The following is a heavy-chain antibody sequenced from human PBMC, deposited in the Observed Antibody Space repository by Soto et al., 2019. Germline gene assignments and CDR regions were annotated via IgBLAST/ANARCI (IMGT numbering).Heavy chain of an antibody. D-gene: IGHD5-18*01. Sequence: QITLKESGPTLVKPTQTLTLTCTFSGFSLSTSGVGVGWIRQPPGKALEWLALIYWDDDKRYSPSLKSRLTITKGTSKNQVVLTMTNIDPVDTATYYCAHSRYSNGYLPFDCWGQGTLVTVSS. CDR3: AHSRYSNGYLPFDC. CDR1: GFSLSTSGVG. CDR2: IYWDDDK. J-gene: IGHJ4*02. V-gene: IGHV2-5*02.